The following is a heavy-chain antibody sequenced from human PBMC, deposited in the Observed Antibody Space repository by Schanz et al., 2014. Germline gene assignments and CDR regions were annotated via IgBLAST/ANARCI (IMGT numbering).Heavy chain of an antibody. V-gene: IGHV3-30-3*01. CDR3: ATEGPRGTRHPINYYYAMDN. Sequence: VQLLESGGGLVQPGGSLRLSCAASGFTFSNHALSWVRQAPGKGLEWVAQISHDGHRDFYADSVKGRFTISRDNAKNSLYLQMNSLRAEDTGVYYCATEGPRGTRHPINYYYAMDNWGQGTKVTV. J-gene: IGHJ6*02. D-gene: IGHD6-6*01. CDR2: ISHDGHRD. CDR1: GFTFSNHA.